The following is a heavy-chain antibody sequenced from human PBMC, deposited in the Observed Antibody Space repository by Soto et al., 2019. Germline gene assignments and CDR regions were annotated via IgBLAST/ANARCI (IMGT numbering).Heavy chain of an antibody. CDR1: GFTFNSYA. D-gene: IGHD3-3*01. Sequence: GSLRLSCAASGFTFNSYAMHWIRQPPGKGLEWIGYIYYSGSTNYNPSLKSRVTISVDTSKNQFSLKLSSVTAADTAVYYCARSHSYYDFWSGYIFDYWGQGTLVTVSS. V-gene: IGHV4-59*01. J-gene: IGHJ4*02. CDR3: ARSHSYYDFWSGYIFDY. CDR2: IYYSGST.